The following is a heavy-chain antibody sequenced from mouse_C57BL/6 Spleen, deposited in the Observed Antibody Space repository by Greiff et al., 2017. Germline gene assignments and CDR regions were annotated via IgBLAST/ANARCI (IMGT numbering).Heavy chain of an antibody. CDR3: ARPLFITTVFDY. V-gene: IGHV5-17*01. J-gene: IGHJ2*01. Sequence: EVHLVESGGGLVKPGGSLKLSCAASGFTFSDYGMHWVRQAPEKGLEWVAYISSGSSTIYYADTVKGRFTISRDNAKNTLFLQMTSLRSEDTAMYYCARPLFITTVFDYWGQGTTLTVSS. CDR1: GFTFSDYG. D-gene: IGHD1-1*01. CDR2: ISSGSSTI.